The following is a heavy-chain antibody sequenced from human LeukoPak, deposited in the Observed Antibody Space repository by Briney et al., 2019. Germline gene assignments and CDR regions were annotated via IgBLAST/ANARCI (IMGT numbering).Heavy chain of an antibody. J-gene: IGHJ4*02. D-gene: IGHD6-13*01. CDR2: IYPGDSDT. CDR1: GYSLTSYW. Sequence: GESLKISCKGSGYSLTSYWIAWVRQMPGEGLEWMGIIYPGDSDTRYSPSFQGQVTISADKSISTAYLQWSSLKASDTAMYYCARLVRNIAAGVYQFDYWGQGTLVTVSS. V-gene: IGHV5-51*01. CDR3: ARLVRNIAAGVYQFDY.